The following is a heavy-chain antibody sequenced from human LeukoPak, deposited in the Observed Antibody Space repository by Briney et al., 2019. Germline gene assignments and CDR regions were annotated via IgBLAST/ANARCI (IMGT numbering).Heavy chain of an antibody. Sequence: ASAKVSCKASGYTFTGYYMHWVRQAPGQGLEWMGWINPNSGGTNYAQKFQGWVTMTRDTSISTAYMELSRLRSDDTAVYYCARAQANYGDYEDWFDPWGQGTLVTVSS. V-gene: IGHV1-2*04. CDR1: GYTFTGYY. CDR3: ARAQANYGDYEDWFDP. CDR2: INPNSGGT. D-gene: IGHD4-17*01. J-gene: IGHJ5*02.